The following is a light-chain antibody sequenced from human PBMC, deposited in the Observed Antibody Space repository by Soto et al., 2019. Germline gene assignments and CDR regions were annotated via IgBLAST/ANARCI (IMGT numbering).Light chain of an antibody. V-gene: IGKV1-5*03. CDR3: QHYDSYSGT. CDR1: QSINSW. CDR2: RAS. Sequence: DIQMTQSPFTLSASVGDRVTITCRASQSINSWLAWYQQKPGKAPRLLIYRASSLEGGVPSRFSGSGSGAEFTLTISSLQPDDFATYYCQHYDSYSGTFGPGTKVDIK. J-gene: IGKJ3*01.